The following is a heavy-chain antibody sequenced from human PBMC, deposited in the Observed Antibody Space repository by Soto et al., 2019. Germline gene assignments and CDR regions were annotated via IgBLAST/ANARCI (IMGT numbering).Heavy chain of an antibody. Sequence: QVQLQESGPGLVKPSGTLSLTCAVSGDSISSDKWWSWVRQPPGKGLEWIGEIHHSGRTNYNPSLNSRVTILVEKSKNQVSLERSSMTAADTAVYYCARGGDWQFDYWGQGTLVTVSS. CDR1: GDSISSDKW. CDR2: IHHSGRT. V-gene: IGHV4-4*02. J-gene: IGHJ4*02. D-gene: IGHD2-21*02. CDR3: ARGGDWQFDY.